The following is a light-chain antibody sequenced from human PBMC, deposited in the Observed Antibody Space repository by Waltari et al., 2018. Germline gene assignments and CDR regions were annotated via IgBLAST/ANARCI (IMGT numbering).Light chain of an antibody. CDR3: QQYDKLPHT. Sequence: DIQMTPSPSSLSASVGDRVTITCQASQDISNYLNWYQQKPGKAPKPLIYDASNVATGVPSRFSGSGSGTDFTFTISSLQPEDIATYYCQQYDKLPHTFGQGTKLEIK. CDR2: DAS. CDR1: QDISNY. V-gene: IGKV1-33*01. J-gene: IGKJ2*01.